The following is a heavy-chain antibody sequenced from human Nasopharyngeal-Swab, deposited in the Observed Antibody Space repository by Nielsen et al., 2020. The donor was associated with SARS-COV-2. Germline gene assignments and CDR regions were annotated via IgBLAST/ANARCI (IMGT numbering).Heavy chain of an antibody. V-gene: IGHV3-48*03. J-gene: IGHJ4*02. D-gene: IGHD6-13*01. Sequence: GGSLRLSCAASGFTFSSYEMNWVRQAPGKGLEWVSYISSSGSTIHYADSVKGRFTISRDNAKNSLYLQMNSLRAEDTAVYYCARSSPRLIAAAGPFDYWGQGTLVTVSS. CDR1: GFTFSSYE. CDR3: ARSSPRLIAAAGPFDY. CDR2: ISSSGSTI.